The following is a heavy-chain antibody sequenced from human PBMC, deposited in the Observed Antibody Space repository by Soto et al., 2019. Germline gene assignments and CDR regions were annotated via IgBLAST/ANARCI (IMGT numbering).Heavy chain of an antibody. CDR1: GYTFTSYD. D-gene: IGHD5-18*01. Sequence: ASVKVSCKASGYTFTSYDISWVRQAPGQGLEWMGWISAYNGNTNYAQKLQGRVTMTTDTSTSTAYMELRSLRSDDTAVYYCARVFFHRYSCLFDYWGQGTLVTVSS. V-gene: IGHV1-18*04. CDR2: ISAYNGNT. J-gene: IGHJ4*02. CDR3: ARVFFHRYSCLFDY.